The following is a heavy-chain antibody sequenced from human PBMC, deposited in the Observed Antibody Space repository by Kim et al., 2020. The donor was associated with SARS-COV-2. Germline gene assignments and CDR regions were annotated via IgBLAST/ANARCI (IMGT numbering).Heavy chain of an antibody. Sequence: GGSLRLSCAASGFTFSSYGMHWVRQAPGKGLEWVAVISYDGSNKYYADSVKGRFTISRDNSKNTLYLQMNSLRAEDTAVYYCAKALPISSTLFGYWGQGTLVTVSS. CDR2: ISYDGSNK. V-gene: IGHV3-30*18. CDR3: AKALPISSTLFGY. J-gene: IGHJ4*02. CDR1: GFTFSSYG. D-gene: IGHD6-13*01.